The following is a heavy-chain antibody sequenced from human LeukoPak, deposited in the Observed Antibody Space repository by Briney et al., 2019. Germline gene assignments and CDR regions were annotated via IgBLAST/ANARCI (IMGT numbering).Heavy chain of an antibody. D-gene: IGHD4-23*01. Sequence: ASVKVSCKASGYTFTSYDINWVRPATGQGLEWMGWMNPNSGNTGYAQKFQGRVTMTRNTSISTAYMELSSLRSEDTAVYFCARGRKVDYGGDYWGQGTLVTVSS. J-gene: IGHJ4*02. CDR2: MNPNSGNT. CDR3: ARGRKVDYGGDY. V-gene: IGHV1-8*01. CDR1: GYTFTSYD.